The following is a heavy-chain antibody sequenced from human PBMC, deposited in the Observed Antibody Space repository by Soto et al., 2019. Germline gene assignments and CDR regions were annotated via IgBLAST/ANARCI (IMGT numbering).Heavy chain of an antibody. J-gene: IGHJ3*02. CDR1: GFTFSSYR. Sequence: QVQLVESGGAVVQPGTSLRLSCTASGFTFSSYRMHWVRQAPGKGLEWVAIIWYDGSHKFYVDSVKGRFAVSRDNSKNTVYLQMNSLTGEDTAVYYWARPLYSGDDPDALEIWGRGTLVTISS. D-gene: IGHD5-12*01. CDR3: ARPLYSGDDPDALEI. CDR2: IWYDGSHK. V-gene: IGHV3-33*01.